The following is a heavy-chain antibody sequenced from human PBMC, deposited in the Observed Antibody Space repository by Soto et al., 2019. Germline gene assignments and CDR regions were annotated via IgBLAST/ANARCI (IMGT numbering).Heavy chain of an antibody. D-gene: IGHD6-6*01. CDR3: ARSPPFSSFRGFDV. Sequence: QVQLKQWGAGLLKPSETLSLTCAVNGGSFTGYYWTYIRQSPEKGLGWIGEVNHRGSTTYNPSLKSRVTISVDASNNQFSLNLSSVTAADTAVYYCARSPPFSSFRGFDVWGQGTMVTVSS. CDR2: VNHRGST. CDR1: GGSFTGYY. V-gene: IGHV4-34*02. J-gene: IGHJ3*01.